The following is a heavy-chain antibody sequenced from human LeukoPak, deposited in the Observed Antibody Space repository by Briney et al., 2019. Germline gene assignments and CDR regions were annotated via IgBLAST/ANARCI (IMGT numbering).Heavy chain of an antibody. CDR3: ARLTRYDYVWGSSPRDIDY. CDR2: ISSSSSYI. Sequence: KTGGSLRLSCAASGFTFSSYSMNWVRQAPGKGLEWVSSISSSSSYIYYADSVKGRFTISRDNAKNSLYLQMNSLRAEDTAVYYCARLTRYDYVWGSSPRDIDYWGQGTLVTVSS. D-gene: IGHD3-16*01. CDR1: GFTFSSYS. V-gene: IGHV3-21*01. J-gene: IGHJ4*02.